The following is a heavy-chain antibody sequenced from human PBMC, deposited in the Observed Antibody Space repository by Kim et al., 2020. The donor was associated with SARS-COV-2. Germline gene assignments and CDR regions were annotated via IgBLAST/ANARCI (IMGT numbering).Heavy chain of an antibody. CDR3: ARDTYYDILTGYSLFDY. CDR2: ISSSSSYI. CDR1: GFTFSSYS. J-gene: IGHJ4*02. V-gene: IGHV3-21*01. Sequence: GGSLRLSCAASGFTFSSYSMNWVRQAPGKGLEWVSSISSSSSYIYYADSVKGRFTISRDNAKNSLYLQMNSLRAEDTAVYYCARDTYYDILTGYSLFDYWGQGTLVTVSS. D-gene: IGHD3-9*01.